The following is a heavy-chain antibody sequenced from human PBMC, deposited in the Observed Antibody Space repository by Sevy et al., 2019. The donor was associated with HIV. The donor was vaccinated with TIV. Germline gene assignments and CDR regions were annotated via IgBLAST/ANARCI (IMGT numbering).Heavy chain of an antibody. V-gene: IGHV1-69*06. D-gene: IGHD2-2*01. J-gene: IGHJ6*03. CDR1: GGTFSSYA. CDR2: IIPIFGTA. CDR3: ARGGHHCSSTSCYVHYYYYMDV. Sequence: ASVKVSCKASGGTFSSYAISWVRQAPGQGLEWMGGIIPIFGTANYAQKFQGRVTITADKSTSTAFMELSSLRSEDTAVYYCARGGHHCSSTSCYVHYYYYMDVWGKGTTVTVSS.